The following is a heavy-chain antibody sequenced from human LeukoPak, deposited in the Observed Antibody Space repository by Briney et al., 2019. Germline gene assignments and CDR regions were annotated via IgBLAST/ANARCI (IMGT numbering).Heavy chain of an antibody. J-gene: IGHJ5*02. CDR2: IYYSGST. D-gene: IGHD2-2*01. CDR3: ARDRAHCSSTSCYEGPPNWFHP. V-gene: IGHV4-59*01. CDR1: GGSISSYY. Sequence: SETLSLTCTVSGGSISSYYWSWIRQPPGKGLEWVGYIYYSGSTNYNPSLKSRVTISVDTSKNQVSLKLRSVTAADTSVYYCARDRAHCSSTSCYEGPPNWFHPWGQGTLVTVSS.